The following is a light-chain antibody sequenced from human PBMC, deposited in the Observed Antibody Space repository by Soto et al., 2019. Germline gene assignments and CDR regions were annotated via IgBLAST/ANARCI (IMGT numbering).Light chain of an antibody. CDR1: QSISNW. CDR2: KAY. CDR3: QQYNSYST. V-gene: IGKV1-5*03. J-gene: IGKJ2*01. Sequence: DIQMTQSPSTLSASVGDRVTITCRASQSISNWLAWYQQKPGKAPKLLIYKAYSLESGVPPRFSGSASGTEFTLTISSLQPDDFATYYCQQYNSYSTFGQGTKLEIK.